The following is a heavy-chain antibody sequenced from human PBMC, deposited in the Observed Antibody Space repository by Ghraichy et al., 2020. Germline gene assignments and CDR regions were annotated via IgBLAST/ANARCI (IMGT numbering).Heavy chain of an antibody. CDR1: GFTFNNAG. CDR2: IKSKTDGGIT. V-gene: IGHV3-15*01. Sequence: GGSLRLSCAGSGFTFNNAGMNWVRQAPGKGLEWVGHIKSKTDGGITDYAAPVKGRFTISKDDSKNTLFMQMNSLKTEDTGVYYCNIGFYYDSSGYHFDDYWGQGTLFTVSS. D-gene: IGHD3-22*01. J-gene: IGHJ4*02. CDR3: NIGFYYDSSGYHFDDY.